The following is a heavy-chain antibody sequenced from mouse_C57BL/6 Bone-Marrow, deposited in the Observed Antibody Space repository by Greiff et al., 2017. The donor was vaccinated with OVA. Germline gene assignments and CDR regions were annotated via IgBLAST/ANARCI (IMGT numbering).Heavy chain of an antibody. CDR1: GYTFTSYW. Sequence: QVQLQQPGAELVKPGASVKLSCKASGYTFTSYWMQWVKQRPGQGLEWIGELDPSGSYTNYTQPFKGKATLPVDTYSSTADRHLSSLTAEDSAVDYCARGTTYDDYAMDYWGQGTSVTVSA. V-gene: IGHV1-50*01. D-gene: IGHD5-5*01. CDR2: LDPSGSYT. CDR3: ARGTTYDDYAMDY. J-gene: IGHJ4*01.